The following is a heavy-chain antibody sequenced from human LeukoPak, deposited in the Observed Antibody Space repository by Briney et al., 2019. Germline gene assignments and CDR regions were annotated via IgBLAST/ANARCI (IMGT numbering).Heavy chain of an antibody. D-gene: IGHD6-19*01. J-gene: IGHJ4*02. CDR1: GFTFSSYW. V-gene: IGHV3-74*01. Sequence: GGSLSLSCAASGFTFSSYWMHWVRQVPGKGLVWVSRINSDGSRISYADSVRGRFTISRDNAKNTLYLQMNSLRAEDTAVYYCARPGIAVAGRQGNFDYWGQGTLVTVSS. CDR3: ARPGIAVAGRQGNFDY. CDR2: INSDGSRI.